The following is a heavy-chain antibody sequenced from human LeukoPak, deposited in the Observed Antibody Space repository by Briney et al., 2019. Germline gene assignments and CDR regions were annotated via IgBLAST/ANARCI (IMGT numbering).Heavy chain of an antibody. J-gene: IGHJ3*02. CDR3: ARDRVGGSYVFDI. V-gene: IGHV3-11*06. Sequence: KPGGSLRLSCAASGFTFSDYYMSWIRQAPGKGLEWVSYIIDSSGYTKDADSVKGRFTISRDNAEKSLYLQMNSLRAEDTAVYYCARDRVGGSYVFDIWGEGTRVTVSS. D-gene: IGHD1-26*01. CDR1: GFTFSDYY. CDR2: IIDSSGYT.